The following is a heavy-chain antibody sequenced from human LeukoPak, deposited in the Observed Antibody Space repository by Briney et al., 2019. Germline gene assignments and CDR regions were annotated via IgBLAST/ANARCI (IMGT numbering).Heavy chain of an antibody. CDR2: IWYDGSNK. J-gene: IGHJ4*02. CDR3: ARGRIQLWD. Sequence: GGSPRLSCAASGFTFGSYGMHWVRQAPGKGLEWVAVIWYDGSNKYYADSVKGRFTISRDNSKNTLDLQMNSLRAADTAVYYCARGRIQLWDWGQGTLVTVSS. V-gene: IGHV3-33*01. D-gene: IGHD5-18*01. CDR1: GFTFGSYG.